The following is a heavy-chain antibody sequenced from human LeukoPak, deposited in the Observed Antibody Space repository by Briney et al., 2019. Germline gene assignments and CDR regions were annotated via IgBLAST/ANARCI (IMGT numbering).Heavy chain of an antibody. CDR1: GGSISSYY. J-gene: IGHJ6*03. CDR3: ARSYYDSSATLFGAVTTYYYYYMDV. V-gene: IGHV4-59*01. Sequence: SETLSLTCTVSGGSISSYYWSWIRQPPGKGLEWIGYIYYSGSTNYNPSLKSRVSISLDTSKNQFSLKLSSVTAADTAVYYCARSYYDSSATLFGAVTTYYYYYMDVWGKGTTVTVSS. D-gene: IGHD3-3*01. CDR2: IYYSGST.